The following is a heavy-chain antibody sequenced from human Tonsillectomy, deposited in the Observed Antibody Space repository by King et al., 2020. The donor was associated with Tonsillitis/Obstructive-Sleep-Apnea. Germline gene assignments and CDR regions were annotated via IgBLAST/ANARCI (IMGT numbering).Heavy chain of an antibody. D-gene: IGHD2-2*02. Sequence: VQLVESGGGVVQPGRSLRLSCAASGFTFSGYGLHWVRQAPGKGLEWVAVISYDGSDKYYADSVKGRFTISRDNSKNTLYLQMNSLRAEDTAVYYCAREIPMDVWGQGTTVTVSS. V-gene: IGHV3-30*04. CDR1: GFTFSGYG. J-gene: IGHJ6*02. CDR3: AREIPMDV. CDR2: ISYDGSDK.